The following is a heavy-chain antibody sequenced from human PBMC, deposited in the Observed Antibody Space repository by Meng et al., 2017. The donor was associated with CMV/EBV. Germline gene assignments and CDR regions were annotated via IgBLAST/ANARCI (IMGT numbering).Heavy chain of an antibody. CDR2: IIPIFGTA. Sequence: SVKVSCKASGGTFSSYAISWVRQAPGQGLEWMGGIIPIFGTANYAQKFQGRVTITTDESTSTAYTELSSLRSEDTAVYYCARGNSSYRRSFYYGMDVWGQGTTVTVSS. J-gene: IGHJ6*02. V-gene: IGHV1-69*05. CDR3: ARGNSSYRRSFYYGMDV. CDR1: GGTFSSYA. D-gene: IGHD6-6*01.